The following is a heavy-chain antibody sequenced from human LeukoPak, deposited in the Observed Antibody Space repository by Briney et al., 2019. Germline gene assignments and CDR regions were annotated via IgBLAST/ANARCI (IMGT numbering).Heavy chain of an antibody. CDR3: ARDLGRIAVAGNWFDP. CDR1: GGSISSYY. V-gene: IGHV4-4*07. J-gene: IGHJ5*02. Sequence: PSETLSLTCTVSGGSISSYYWSWIRQPAGKGLERIGRIYTSGSTNYNPSLKSRVTMSVDTSKNQFSLKLSSVTAADTAVYYCARDLGRIAVAGNWFDPWGQGTLVTVSS. CDR2: IYTSGST. D-gene: IGHD6-19*01.